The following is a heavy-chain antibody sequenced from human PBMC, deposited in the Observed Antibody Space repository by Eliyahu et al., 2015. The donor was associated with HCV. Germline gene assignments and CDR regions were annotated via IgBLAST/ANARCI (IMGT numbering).Heavy chain of an antibody. CDR1: GGSISSYY. Sequence: QVQLQESGPGLVKPSETLSLTCTVSGGSISSYYWSWIRQPPGKGLEWIGYIYYSGSTNYNPSLKSRVTISVDTSKNQFSLKLSSVTAADTAVYYCARALQYGSGSYNWGQGTLVTVSS. CDR3: ARALQYGSGSYN. V-gene: IGHV4-59*01. CDR2: IYYSGST. D-gene: IGHD3-10*01. J-gene: IGHJ4*02.